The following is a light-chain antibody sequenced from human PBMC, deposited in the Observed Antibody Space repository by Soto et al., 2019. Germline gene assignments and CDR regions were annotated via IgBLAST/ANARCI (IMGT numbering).Light chain of an antibody. Sequence: QSALTQPASVSGSPGQSLTIPCTGTISDVGPYNLVSWYQHHPGKAPKLMIYEGFKRPSGVSNRFSGSKSGNTASLTISGLQAEDEADYYCCSYAGNGISVIFGGGTKLTVL. CDR1: ISDVGPYNL. V-gene: IGLV2-23*01. CDR2: EGF. CDR3: CSYAGNGISVI. J-gene: IGLJ2*01.